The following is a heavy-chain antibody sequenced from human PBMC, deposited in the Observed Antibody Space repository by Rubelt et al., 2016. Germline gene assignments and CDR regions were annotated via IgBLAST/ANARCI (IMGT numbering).Heavy chain of an antibody. CDR1: GFTFRTYG. CDR2: IWYDGGYK. CDR3: ARASYYDSIWGSYRYFDWFDP. Sequence: GGGVVQPGRSLRLSCAASGFTFRTYGMHWVRQAPGKGLEWVAVIWYDGGYKYNADSVQGRFTISRDNAKNSLYLQMNSLRAEDTAVYYCARASYYDSIWGSYRYFDWFDPWGQGTLVTVSS. D-gene: IGHD3-16*02. J-gene: IGHJ5*02. V-gene: IGHV3-33*01.